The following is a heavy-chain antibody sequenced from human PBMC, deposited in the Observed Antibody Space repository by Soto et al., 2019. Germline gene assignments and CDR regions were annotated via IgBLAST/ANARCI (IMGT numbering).Heavy chain of an antibody. CDR2: IYSGGST. V-gene: IGHV3-53*04. CDR3: ARLVAEEFQLQAVLYYYYGLDV. Sequence: EVPLVESGGALVQPGGSLRLSCAASGFNVNNNYMTWVRQAPGKGLEWVSSIYSGGSTYYAESVKGRFTISRHNSQNTVYLQMNSLRLDDTAVYFCARLVAEEFQLQAVLYYYYGLDVWGQGTTVTVSS. J-gene: IGHJ6*02. D-gene: IGHD2-2*01. CDR1: GFNVNNNY.